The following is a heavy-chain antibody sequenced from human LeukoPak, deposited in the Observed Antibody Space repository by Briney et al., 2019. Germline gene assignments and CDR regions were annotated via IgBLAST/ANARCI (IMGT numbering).Heavy chain of an antibody. CDR2: INHSGST. D-gene: IGHD3-10*01. J-gene: IGHJ4*02. Sequence: SETLSLTCAVYGGSFSGYYWSWIRQPPGKGLEWIGEINHSGSTNYNPSLKSRVTISVDTSKNQFSLKLSSVTAADTAVYYCARALKGSGLLDYWGQGTLVTVSS. CDR3: ARALKGSGLLDY. CDR1: GGSFSGYY. V-gene: IGHV4-34*01.